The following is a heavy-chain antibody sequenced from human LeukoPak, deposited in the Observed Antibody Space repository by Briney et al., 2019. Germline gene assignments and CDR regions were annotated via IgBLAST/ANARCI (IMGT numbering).Heavy chain of an antibody. V-gene: IGHV3-23*01. CDR3: AKDASYYDSSGYDTYFDY. Sequence: TGGSLRLSCAASGFTFSSYAMSWVRQAPGKGLEWVSAISGSGGSTYYADSVKGRFTISRDNSKNTLYLQMNSLRAEDTAVYYCAKDASYYDSSGYDTYFDYWGQGTLATVSS. CDR1: GFTFSSYA. CDR2: ISGSGGST. D-gene: IGHD3-22*01. J-gene: IGHJ4*02.